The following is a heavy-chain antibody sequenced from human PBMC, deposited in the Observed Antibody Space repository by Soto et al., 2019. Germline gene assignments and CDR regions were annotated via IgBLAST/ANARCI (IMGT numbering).Heavy chain of an antibody. CDR1: GFTFTNYD. CDR2: ISASGTS. V-gene: IGHV3-23*01. CDR3: ARYSGNFDY. D-gene: IGHD2-15*01. J-gene: IGHJ4*02. Sequence: PGWSLRLSCAASGFTFTNYDMSWVRQAPGEGLEWVSDISASGTSYYADSVKGRFTISRDNSKNTLYLQMNGLRAEDTAIYYCARYSGNFDYWGQGILGTVSS.